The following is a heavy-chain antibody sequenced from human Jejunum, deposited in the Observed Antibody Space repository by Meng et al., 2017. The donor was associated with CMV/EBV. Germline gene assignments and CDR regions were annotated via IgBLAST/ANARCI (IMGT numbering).Heavy chain of an antibody. CDR2: ISGSSTYI. V-gene: IGHV3-21*01. CDR1: GFNFTRYS. D-gene: IGHD4-17*01. CDR3: ARAIDYGDPNWFDT. J-gene: IGHJ5*02. Sequence: GFNFTRYSNTWVRQGPGKGLEWLSYISGSSTYIYHADSVKGRFTISRDNAKNSVYLQMNGLRAEDAAVYYCARAIDYGDPNWFDTWGQGTLVTVSS.